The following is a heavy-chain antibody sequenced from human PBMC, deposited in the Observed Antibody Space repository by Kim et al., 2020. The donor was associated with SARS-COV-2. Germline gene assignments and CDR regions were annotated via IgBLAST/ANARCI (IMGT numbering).Heavy chain of an antibody. Sequence: GGSLRLSCAASGFTFSTYAMHWVRQAPGKGLEWVAVTSYDGSYKYYADSVKGRFTISRANSRNTLYLQLNSLRAEDTAIYSCARALYGYSSTENSFDFWGQGTIVTVSS. CDR1: GFTFSTYA. J-gene: IGHJ3*01. CDR3: ARALYGYSSTENSFDF. CDR2: TSYDGSYK. D-gene: IGHD6-13*01. V-gene: IGHV3-30*04.